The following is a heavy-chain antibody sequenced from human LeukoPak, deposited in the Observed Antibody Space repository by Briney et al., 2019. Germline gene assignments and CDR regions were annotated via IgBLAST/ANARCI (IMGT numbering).Heavy chain of an antibody. Sequence: GGSLRLSCAASGFTFTTYAMSWVRQAPGKGLEWVSAISGSGGSTYYADSVKGRFTISRDNSKNTLYLQMNSLRTEDTAVYYCAKAVSAYYFDYRGQGTLVTVSS. V-gene: IGHV3-23*01. J-gene: IGHJ4*02. CDR3: AKAVSAYYFDY. CDR2: ISGSGGST. CDR1: GFTFTTYA. D-gene: IGHD6-19*01.